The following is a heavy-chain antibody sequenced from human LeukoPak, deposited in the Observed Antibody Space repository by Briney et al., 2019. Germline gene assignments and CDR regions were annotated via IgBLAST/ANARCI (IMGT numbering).Heavy chain of an antibody. Sequence: PGGSLRLSFAASGFTFINSYMGSIRQAPGKGLEWLSDISGTSTTTYYADSVKGRFTISRDNAKNSLYLQMSSLRAEYTAVYYCARAKTTHAYYMDVWGQGPTVTVSS. CDR2: ISGTSTTT. CDR1: GFTFINSY. V-gene: IGHV3-11*04. CDR3: ARAKTTHAYYMDV. D-gene: IGHD1-7*01. J-gene: IGHJ6*03.